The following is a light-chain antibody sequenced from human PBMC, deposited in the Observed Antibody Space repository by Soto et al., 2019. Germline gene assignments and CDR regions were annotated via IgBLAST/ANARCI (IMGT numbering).Light chain of an antibody. Sequence: DIQMTQSPSTLSASVGDRVTITCRASQSMNDWLAWYQQKPGKAPKVLIYDASSLRSGVPSRFSGSGSGTEFTLTIDSLQSDDVAIYYCLRYNAFSQTFGQGTKVDIK. V-gene: IGKV1-5*01. CDR3: LRYNAFSQT. CDR2: DAS. J-gene: IGKJ1*01. CDR1: QSMNDW.